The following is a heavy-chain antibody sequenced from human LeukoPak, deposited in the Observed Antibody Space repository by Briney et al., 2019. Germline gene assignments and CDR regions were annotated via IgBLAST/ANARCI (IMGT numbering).Heavy chain of an antibody. V-gene: IGHV1-69*06. CDR3: ARHPIAGGAAYNWFHP. D-gene: IGHD6-13*01. CDR1: GGTFSSYA. Sequence: SVKVSCKASGGTFSSYAISWVRQAPGQGLEWMGGIIPIFGTANYAQKFQGRVTITADKSTSTAYMELSSLRSEDTAVYYCARHPIAGGAAYNWFHPWGQGTLVTVS. CDR2: IIPIFGTA. J-gene: IGHJ5*02.